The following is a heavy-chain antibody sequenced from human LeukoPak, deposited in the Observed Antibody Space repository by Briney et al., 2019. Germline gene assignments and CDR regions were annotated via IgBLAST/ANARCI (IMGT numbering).Heavy chain of an antibody. D-gene: IGHD3-10*01. V-gene: IGHV1-69*13. CDR2: IIPIFGTA. J-gene: IGHJ6*03. CDR1: GYTFTGYY. CDR3: ARGITMVRGVIGYYYYMDV. Sequence: ASVKVSCKASGYTFTGYYMHWVRQAPGQGLEWMGGIIPIFGTANYAQKFQGRVTITADESTSTAYMELSSLRSEDTAVYYCARGITMVRGVIGYYYYMDVWGKGTTVTISS.